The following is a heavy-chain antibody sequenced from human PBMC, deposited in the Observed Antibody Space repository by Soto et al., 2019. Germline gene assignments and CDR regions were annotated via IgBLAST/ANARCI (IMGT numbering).Heavy chain of an antibody. CDR3: ARWWFGEFFDY. CDR2: IYYSGST. Sequence: QVQLQESGPGLVKPSQTLSLTCTVSGGSISSGDYYWSWIRQPPGKGLEWIGFIYYSGSTYYNPSVRSRVTMSVDTSKNQFSLKLSSVTAADTAVYYCARWWFGEFFDYWGQGTLVTVSS. D-gene: IGHD3-10*01. CDR1: GGSISSGDYY. V-gene: IGHV4-30-4*01. J-gene: IGHJ4*02.